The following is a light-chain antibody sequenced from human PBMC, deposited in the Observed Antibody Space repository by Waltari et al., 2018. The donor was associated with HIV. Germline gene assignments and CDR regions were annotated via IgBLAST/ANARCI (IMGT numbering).Light chain of an antibody. CDR1: SSDVGVYNY. V-gene: IGLV2-14*01. CDR2: EVS. J-gene: IGLJ1*01. CDR3: SSYTSSTKGYV. Sequence: QSALTQPASVSGSPGQSITISCTGTSSDVGVYNYFSWYQQHPGKAPKLMIYEVSNRPSGVSNRFSGSKSGNTASLTISGLQAEDEADYYCSSYTSSTKGYVFGAGTKVTVL.